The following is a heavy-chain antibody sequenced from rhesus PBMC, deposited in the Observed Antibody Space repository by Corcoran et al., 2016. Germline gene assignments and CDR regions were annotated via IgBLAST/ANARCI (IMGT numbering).Heavy chain of an antibody. D-gene: IGHD2-39*01. Sequence: QVQLQESGPGLVKPSETLSLTCAVSGGSFSSTYWSWIRQSPGKGLEWIGRISGSGGGADYNPSLKSRVTLSTETSKNQCSLRLTSVTTADTALYFCATLVGVPGSLDVWGRGVLVTVSS. J-gene: IGHJ5-2*02. CDR2: ISGSGGGA. V-gene: IGHV4-173*01. CDR1: GGSFSSTY. CDR3: ATLVGVPGSLDV.